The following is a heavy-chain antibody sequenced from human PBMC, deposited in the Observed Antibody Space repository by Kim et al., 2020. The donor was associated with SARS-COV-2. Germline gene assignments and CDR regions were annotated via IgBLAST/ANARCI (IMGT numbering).Heavy chain of an antibody. J-gene: IGHJ2*01. CDR3: ARDWGVPDPDWHFDL. D-gene: IGHD3-16*01. CDR2: ITSTGSSQ. V-gene: IGHV3-74*01. CDR1: GFTFSAYW. Sequence: GGSLRLSCAASGFTFSAYWMHWVRQAPGKGLVWVSRITSTGSSQSYADSVKGRFTSSRDNAKNTLYLQMNSLRAEDTAVYYCARDWGVPDPDWHFDLWGRGTLFPVS.